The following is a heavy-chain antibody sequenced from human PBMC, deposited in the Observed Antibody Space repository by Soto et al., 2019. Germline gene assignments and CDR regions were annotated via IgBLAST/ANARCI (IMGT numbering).Heavy chain of an antibody. Sequence: VQLVQSGAEVKKPGASVKIYCESSGYTFVKYCISWIRQSPGQGLEWLGWINPSNGNTNYLARLQGRVTMTPDTSTNTAYLEMRILRSDDSAIYYCARGGAAPEKWGQGTLVTVAS. CDR2: INPSNGNT. CDR3: ARGGAAPEK. CDR1: GYTFVKYC. J-gene: IGHJ4*02. D-gene: IGHD6-6*01. V-gene: IGHV1-18*01.